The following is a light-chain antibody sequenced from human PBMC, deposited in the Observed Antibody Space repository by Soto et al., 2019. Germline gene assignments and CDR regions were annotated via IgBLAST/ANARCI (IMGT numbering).Light chain of an antibody. V-gene: IGLV2-14*01. CDR1: SSDVGGYKY. Sequence: QSALTQPASVSGSPGQSITISCTGISSDVGGYKYVSWYQQHPGKAPKLMIYEVSNRPSGVSNRFSGFKSGNTASLTISGLQAEDEADYYCSSYTTSSTRVFGGGTKLTVL. CDR3: SSYTTSSTRV. J-gene: IGLJ3*02. CDR2: EVS.